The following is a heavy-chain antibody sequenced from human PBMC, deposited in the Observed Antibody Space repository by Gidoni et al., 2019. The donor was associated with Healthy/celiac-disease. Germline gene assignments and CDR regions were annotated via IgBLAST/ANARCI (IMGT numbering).Heavy chain of an antibody. Sequence: EVQLLESGGGLVQHGGSLRLACAASGFTFSSYAMSWVRQAPGKGLEWVSAISGSGGSTYYADTVKGRFTISRDNSKNTRYLQMNSLRAEDTAVYYCANQFYYDSSGYPDYWGQGTLVTVSS. D-gene: IGHD3-22*01. V-gene: IGHV3-23*01. CDR2: ISGSGGST. CDR3: ANQFYYDSSGYPDY. J-gene: IGHJ4*02. CDR1: GFTFSSYA.